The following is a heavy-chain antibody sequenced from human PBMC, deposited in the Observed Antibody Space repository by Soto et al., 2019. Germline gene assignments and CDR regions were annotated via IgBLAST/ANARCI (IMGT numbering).Heavy chain of an antibody. CDR2: INHSGST. Sequence: SETLSLTCAVYGGPFSGYYWSWIRQPPGKGLEWIGEINHSGSTNYNPSLKSRVTISVDTSKNQFSLKLSSVTAADTAVYYCARDREGSGPNNYGMDVWGQGTTVTVSS. V-gene: IGHV4-34*01. CDR1: GGPFSGYY. CDR3: ARDREGSGPNNYGMDV. J-gene: IGHJ6*02. D-gene: IGHD6-19*01.